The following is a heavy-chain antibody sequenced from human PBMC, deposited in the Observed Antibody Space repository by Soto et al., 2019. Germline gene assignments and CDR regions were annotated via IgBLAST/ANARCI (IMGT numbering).Heavy chain of an antibody. CDR2: IYYNGNT. CDR3: ATTTGWSFQI. D-gene: IGHD6-19*01. Sequence: QVQLQESGPGLVKPSETLSLTCTVSGGSVRSGSYYWSWIRQPPGKGLELIGYIYYNGNTNYNPSLKSRITISLDTSKNQLSLKLNSVTSADTAVYHGATTTGWSFQIWGQGSLVTVSS. CDR1: GGSVRSGSYY. V-gene: IGHV4-61*01. J-gene: IGHJ1*01.